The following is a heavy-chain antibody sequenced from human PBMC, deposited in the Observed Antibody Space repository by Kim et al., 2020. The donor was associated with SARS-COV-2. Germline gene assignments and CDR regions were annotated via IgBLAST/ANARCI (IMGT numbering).Heavy chain of an antibody. CDR3: ARAYCSSTSCSKHDLYGMDV. Sequence: SETLSLTCAVYGGSFSGYYWSWIRQPPGKGLEWIGEINHSGSTNYNTSLKSRVTISVDTSKNQFSLKLSSVTAADTAVYYCARAYCSSTSCSKHDLYGMDVWGQWTTVTVSS. V-gene: IGHV4-34*01. J-gene: IGHJ6*02. D-gene: IGHD2-2*01. CDR2: INHSGST. CDR1: GGSFSGYY.